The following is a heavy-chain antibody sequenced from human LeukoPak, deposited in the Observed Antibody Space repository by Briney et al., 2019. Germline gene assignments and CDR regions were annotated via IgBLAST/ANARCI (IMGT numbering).Heavy chain of an antibody. CDR1: GFTFSSYE. CDR2: ISSSGSTI. Sequence: GGSLRLSCAASGFTFSSYEMNWVRQAPGKGLEWVSYISSSGSTIYYADSVKGRFTISRDNAKNSLYLQMNSLRAEDTAVYYCASPRGGFGGNSEGFDYWGQGTLVTVSS. J-gene: IGHJ4*02. CDR3: ASPRGGFGGNSEGFDY. D-gene: IGHD4-23*01. V-gene: IGHV3-48*03.